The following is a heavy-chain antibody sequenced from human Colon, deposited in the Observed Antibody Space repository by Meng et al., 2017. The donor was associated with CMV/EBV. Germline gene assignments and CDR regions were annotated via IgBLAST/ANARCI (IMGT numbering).Heavy chain of an antibody. CDR2: MYQGGST. J-gene: IGHJ5*02. Sequence: GSLRLSCTVSNGSISNSYCSWIRQSPGKGLEWIGHMYQGGSTKYNPSLESRITMSVDTPKNQFSLRLSSVTAEDTAVYYCARGRNWFDPWGRGTLVTVSS. CDR1: NGSISNSY. V-gene: IGHV4-59*01. CDR3: ARGRNWFDP.